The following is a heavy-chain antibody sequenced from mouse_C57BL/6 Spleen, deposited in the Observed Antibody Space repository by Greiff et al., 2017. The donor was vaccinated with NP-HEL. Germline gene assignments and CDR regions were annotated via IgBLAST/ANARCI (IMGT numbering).Heavy chain of an antibody. CDR2: IDPENGDT. CDR3: TSRYYYGSRYFDV. V-gene: IGHV14-4*01. Sequence: VHVKQSGAELVRPGASVKLSCTASGFNIKDDYMHWVKQRPEQGLEWIGWIDPENGDTEYASKFQGKATITADTSSNTAYLQLSSLTSEDTAVYYCTSRYYYGSRYFDVWGTGTTVTVSS. CDR1: GFNIKDDY. J-gene: IGHJ1*03. D-gene: IGHD1-1*01.